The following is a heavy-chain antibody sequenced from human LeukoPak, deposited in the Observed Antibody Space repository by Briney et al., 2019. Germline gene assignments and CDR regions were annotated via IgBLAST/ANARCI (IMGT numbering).Heavy chain of an antibody. Sequence: GGSLRLSCVPSGFTFSGYGLSWVRQAPGKGLEWVSGISGSGNSTYYADSVKGRFTISRDSSKNTLSLLVDSLRAEDTAVYYCALLSGYMDVWGKGTTVTVSS. CDR2: ISGSGNST. CDR3: ALLSGYMDV. J-gene: IGHJ6*03. V-gene: IGHV3-23*01. CDR1: GFTFSGYG. D-gene: IGHD3-9*01.